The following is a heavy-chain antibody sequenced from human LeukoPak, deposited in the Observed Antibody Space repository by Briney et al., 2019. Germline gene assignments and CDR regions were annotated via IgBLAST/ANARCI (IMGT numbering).Heavy chain of an antibody. D-gene: IGHD6-19*01. V-gene: IGHV3-23*01. J-gene: IGHJ4*02. CDR3: AKDARRTSGWYFFDY. CDR1: GFAFSRQA. Sequence: GGSLRLSCAASGFAFSRQAMGWVRQAPGKGLEWVSVISDSGSITYYADSVKGRFTIFRDNSKNTLFLQMNSLRAVDTAVYYCAKDARRTSGWYFFDYWGQGTLVTVSS. CDR2: ISDSGSIT.